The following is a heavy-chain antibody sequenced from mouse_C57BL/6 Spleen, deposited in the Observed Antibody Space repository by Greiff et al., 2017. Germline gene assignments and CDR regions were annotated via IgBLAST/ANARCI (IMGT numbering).Heavy chain of an antibody. D-gene: IGHD2-1*01. CDR1: GYTFTSYW. J-gene: IGHJ2*01. CDR3: ARDGNSFDY. V-gene: IGHV1-50*01. Sequence: QVQLQQPGAELVKPGASVKLSCKASGYTFTSYWMQWVKQRPGQGLEWIGEIDPSDSYTNYSQKFKGKATLTVDTSSSTAYMQLSSLTSEDSAVYYCARDGNSFDYWGQGTTLTVSS. CDR2: IDPSDSYT.